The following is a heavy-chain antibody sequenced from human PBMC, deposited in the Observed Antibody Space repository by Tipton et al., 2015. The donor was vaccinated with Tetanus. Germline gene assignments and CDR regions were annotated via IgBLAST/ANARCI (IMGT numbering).Heavy chain of an antibody. D-gene: IGHD3-10*01. J-gene: IGHJ1*01. Sequence: CAASGFTFSSYAMHWVRQAPGKGLEWVAVISYDGSNKYYADSVKGRFTISRDNSKNTLYLQMNSLRAEDTAVYYCARESRGPPGWRYEYFQHWGQGTLVTVSS. CDR1: GFTFSSYA. CDR2: ISYDGSNK. CDR3: ARESRGPPGWRYEYFQH. V-gene: IGHV3-30-3*01.